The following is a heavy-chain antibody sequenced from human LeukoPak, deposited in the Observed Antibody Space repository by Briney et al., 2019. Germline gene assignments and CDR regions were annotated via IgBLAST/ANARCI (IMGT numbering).Heavy chain of an antibody. J-gene: IGHJ5*02. CDR3: ARGDSGARLGTWSGYYTSNWFDP. Sequence: ASVKVSCKASGYTFTSYDINWVRQATGQGLEWMGWMNPNSGNTGYAQKFQGRVTMTRNTSISTAYMELSSLRSEDTAVYYCARGDSGARLGTWSGYYTSNWFDPWGQGTLVTVSS. CDR2: MNPNSGNT. D-gene: IGHD3-3*01. CDR1: GYTFTSYD. V-gene: IGHV1-8*01.